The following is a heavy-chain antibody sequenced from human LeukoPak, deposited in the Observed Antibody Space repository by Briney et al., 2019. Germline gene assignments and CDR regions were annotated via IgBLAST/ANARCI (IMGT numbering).Heavy chain of an antibody. Sequence: PGGSLRLSCAASGFTFTNHWMHWVRQAPGEGLMWVSRINIAGTATTYADSVKGRFSASRDNAKNTLYLQMNSLRAEDTAVYYCAREVTETSYFDYWGQGTLVAVSS. J-gene: IGHJ4*02. CDR3: AREVTETSYFDY. CDR2: INIAGTAT. D-gene: IGHD2-21*02. CDR1: GFTFTNHW. V-gene: IGHV3-74*01.